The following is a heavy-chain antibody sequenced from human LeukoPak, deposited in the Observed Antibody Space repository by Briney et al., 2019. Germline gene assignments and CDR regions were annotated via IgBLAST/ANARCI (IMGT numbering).Heavy chain of an antibody. CDR3: ARGAARGYYYYMDV. Sequence: KASQTLSLTCTVSGGSISSGDYYWSWIRQPPGKGLEWIGYIYNSGSAYYNSSLKSRVTISVDTSKNQFSLKLSSVTAADTAVYYCARGAARGYYYYMDVWGKGTTVTVSS. V-gene: IGHV4-30-4*08. CDR1: GGSISSGDYY. J-gene: IGHJ6*03. D-gene: IGHD6-6*01. CDR2: IYNSGSA.